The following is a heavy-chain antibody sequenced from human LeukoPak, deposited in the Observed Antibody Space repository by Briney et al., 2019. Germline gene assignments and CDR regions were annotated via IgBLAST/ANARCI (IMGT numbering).Heavy chain of an antibody. CDR2: ISYSGNT. J-gene: IGHJ4*02. D-gene: IGHD3-22*01. Sequence: SETLSLTCSVSGGSISSSGYYWGWIRQPPGKGLEWIGSISYSGNTYYNPSLRSRVTISVDTSENQFSLKLASVTAADTAVYYCAAYYHDTSGYFGCGQGTLVTVSS. CDR1: GGSISSSGYY. V-gene: IGHV4-39*01. CDR3: AAYYHDTSGYFG.